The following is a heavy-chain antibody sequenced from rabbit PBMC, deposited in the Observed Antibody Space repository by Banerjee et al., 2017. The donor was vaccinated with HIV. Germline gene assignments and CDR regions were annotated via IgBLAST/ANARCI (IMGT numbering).Heavy chain of an antibody. D-gene: IGHD6-1*01. CDR1: GIDFSSYYY. CDR3: ARAGDGAGYGYATTVDP. Sequence: QEQLEESGGGLVKPGGTLTLTCKASGIDFSSYYYMCWVRQAPGKGLEWIACIYAGSSGSTYYASWAKGRFTISKTSSTTVTLQMTSLTAADTATYFCARAGDGAGYGYATTVDPWGPGTLVTVS. V-gene: IGHV1S45*01. J-gene: IGHJ2*01. CDR2: IYAGSSGST.